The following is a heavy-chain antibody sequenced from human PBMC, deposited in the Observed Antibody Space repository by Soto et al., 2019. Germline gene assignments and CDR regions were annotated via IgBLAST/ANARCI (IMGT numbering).Heavy chain of an antibody. D-gene: IGHD2-15*01. CDR3: AKDERSFSYCSGGSCDAFDI. Sequence: GGSLRLSCAASGFTFSSYAMNWVRQAPGKGLEWVSAISGSGGSTYYADSVKGRFTISRDNSKNTLYLQMNSLRAEDTAVYYCAKDERSFSYCSGGSCDAFDIWGQGTMVTVSS. J-gene: IGHJ3*02. CDR1: GFTFSSYA. V-gene: IGHV3-23*01. CDR2: ISGSGGST.